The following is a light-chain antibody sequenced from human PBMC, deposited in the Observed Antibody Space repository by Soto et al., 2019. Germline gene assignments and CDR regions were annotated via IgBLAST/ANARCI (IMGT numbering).Light chain of an antibody. CDR2: GAS. J-gene: IGKJ2*01. CDR3: QQYDSYPYT. CDR1: QSISGG. V-gene: IGKV1-5*03. Sequence: DIQMTQSPSTLSVSVGDRVTITCRAGQSISGGLAWYQQKPGQAPKPLIHGASSLESGVPSRFSGSGSGTEFTLIINSLQPDDSATYYCQQYDSYPYTFGQGTKLEIK.